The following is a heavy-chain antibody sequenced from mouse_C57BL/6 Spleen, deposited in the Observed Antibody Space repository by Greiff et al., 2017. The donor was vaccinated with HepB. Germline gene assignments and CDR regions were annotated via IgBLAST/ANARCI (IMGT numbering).Heavy chain of an antibody. CDR3: ARSPYYYGSSYGFDY. D-gene: IGHD1-1*01. J-gene: IGHJ2*01. Sequence: VQLQQSGAELARPGASVKMSCKASGYTFTSYTMHWVKQRPGQGLEWIGYINPSSGYTKYNQKFKDKATLTADKSSSTAYMQLSSLTSEDSAVYYCARSPYYYGSSYGFDYWGQGTTLTVSS. V-gene: IGHV1-4*01. CDR2: INPSSGYT. CDR1: GYTFTSYT.